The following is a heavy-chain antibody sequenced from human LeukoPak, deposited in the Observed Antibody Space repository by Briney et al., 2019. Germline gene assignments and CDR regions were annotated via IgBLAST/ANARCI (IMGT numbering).Heavy chain of an antibody. CDR1: GGSFSGYY. Sequence: PSETLSLTCAVYGGSFSGYYWSWIRQPPGKGLEWIGEINHSGSTNYNPSLKSRVTISVDTSKNQFSLKLSSVTAADTAVYYCARDTGGDSSGYFLDHGFDYWGQGTLVTVSS. V-gene: IGHV4-34*01. CDR3: ARDTGGDSSGYFLDHGFDY. J-gene: IGHJ4*02. CDR2: INHSGST. D-gene: IGHD3-22*01.